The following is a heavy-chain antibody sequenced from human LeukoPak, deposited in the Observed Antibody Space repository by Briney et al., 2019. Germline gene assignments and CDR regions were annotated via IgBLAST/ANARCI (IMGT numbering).Heavy chain of an antibody. J-gene: IGHJ5*02. CDR1: GGSINGYS. Sequence: PSETLSLTCTVSGGSINGYSWSWIRQPAGKGLEWLGRIYPSGSTNYNPSLKSRVTMSADTSKNQFSLKLSSVTAADTAVYYCARAPYGSGANWFDPWGQGTLVTVSS. CDR3: ARAPYGSGANWFDP. V-gene: IGHV4-4*07. CDR2: IYPSGST. D-gene: IGHD3-10*01.